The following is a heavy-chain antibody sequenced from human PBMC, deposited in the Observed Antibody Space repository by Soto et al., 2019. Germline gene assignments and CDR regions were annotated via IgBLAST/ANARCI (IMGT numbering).Heavy chain of an antibody. Sequence: GGSLRLSCAASGFTFSSYWMHWVRQAPGKGLVWVSRINSDGSSTSYADSVKGRFTISRDNAKNTLYLQMNSLRAEDTAVYYCARDSYCSSTSCKYYYYYMDVWGKGTTVTVSS. J-gene: IGHJ6*03. V-gene: IGHV3-74*01. D-gene: IGHD2-2*01. CDR3: ARDSYCSSTSCKYYYYYMDV. CDR2: INSDGSST. CDR1: GFTFSSYW.